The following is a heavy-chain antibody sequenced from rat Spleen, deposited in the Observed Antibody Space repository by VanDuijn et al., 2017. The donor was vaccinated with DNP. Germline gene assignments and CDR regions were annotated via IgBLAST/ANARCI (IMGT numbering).Heavy chain of an antibody. CDR1: GFTFRNYG. Sequence: EVQLVESGGGLVQPGRSLKLSCAASGFTFRNYGMAWVRQAPMKGLEWVASISTVGDNSVYRDSVKGRFTFSRDNAESTLSLQMDSLTSEDTGTYYCTRHSIYYYDGGYYYGYYFEYWGQGVMVTVSS. D-gene: IGHD1-12*02. CDR2: ISTVGDNS. J-gene: IGHJ2*01. V-gene: IGHV5S13*01. CDR3: TRHSIYYYDGGYYYGYYFEY.